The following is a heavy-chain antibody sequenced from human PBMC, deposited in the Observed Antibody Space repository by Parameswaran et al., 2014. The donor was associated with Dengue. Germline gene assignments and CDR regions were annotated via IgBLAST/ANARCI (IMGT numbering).Heavy chain of an antibody. Sequence: WVRQAPGQSLEWMGWINAGNSNTKYSQNFQGRVTISRDTSASTVYMELSSLGSEDTAVYYCARIDYYSYYGMDLWGQGTTVTVSS. CDR3: ARIDYYSYYGMDL. J-gene: IGHJ6*02. V-gene: IGHV1-3*01. CDR2: INAGNSNT.